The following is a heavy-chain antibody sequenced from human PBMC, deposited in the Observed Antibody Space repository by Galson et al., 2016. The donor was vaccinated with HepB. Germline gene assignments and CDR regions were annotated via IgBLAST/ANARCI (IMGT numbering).Heavy chain of an antibody. Sequence: SLRLSCAASGFTFSSYAMNWVRQAPGKGLQWVSGISGGGVSTHYADSVKGRFTISRDNSKDTLYLQMNSLRAEDTAVYYCAKGRYRGGDCYSFDYWGQGTLVTVSS. CDR3: AKGRYRGGDCYSFDY. D-gene: IGHD2-21*02. J-gene: IGHJ4*02. V-gene: IGHV3-23*01. CDR1: GFTFSSYA. CDR2: ISGGGVST.